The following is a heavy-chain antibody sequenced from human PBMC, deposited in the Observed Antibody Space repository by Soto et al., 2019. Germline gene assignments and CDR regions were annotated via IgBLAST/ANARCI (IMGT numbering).Heavy chain of an antibody. CDR1: GGSFSGYY. CDR2: INHSGST. V-gene: IGHV4-34*01. CDR3: ARAPFYCTNGVCYYDY. Sequence: QVQLQQWGAGLLKPSETLSLTCAVYGGSFSGYYWSWIRQPPGKGLEWIGEINHSGSTNYNPSLKSRVTISVDTSKNQFSLKLSSVTAADTAVFYCARAPFYCTNGVCYYDYWGQGTLVTVSS. J-gene: IGHJ4*02. D-gene: IGHD2-8*01.